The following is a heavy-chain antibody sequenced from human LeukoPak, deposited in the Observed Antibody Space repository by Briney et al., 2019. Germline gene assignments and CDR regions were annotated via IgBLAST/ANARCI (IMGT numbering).Heavy chain of an antibody. CDR3: ASSGPNESSGYPGVPYFDY. V-gene: IGHV3-30*01. Sequence: GRALRLSCAASGFTFSSYAMHWVRQAPGKGLEWVAVISYDGSNKYYSDSVKGRFTISRDNSKNTLYLQMNSLRAEDTAVYYCASSGPNESSGYPGVPYFDYWGQGTLVTVSS. CDR2: ISYDGSNK. D-gene: IGHD3-22*01. J-gene: IGHJ4*02. CDR1: GFTFSSYA.